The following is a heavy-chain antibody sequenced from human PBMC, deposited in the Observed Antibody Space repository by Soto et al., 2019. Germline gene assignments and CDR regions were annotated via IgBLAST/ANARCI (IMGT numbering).Heavy chain of an antibody. Sequence: AASVKVSCKASGYTFTSHDINWVRQAPGQGPEWMGWMNPNSGNSGYVHQFQGRVTMTRYTSISTAYMELTSLTSEDTAMYYCATSLRAGAYDIWGQGTVVTVSS. CDR3: ATSLRAGAYDI. CDR1: GYTFTSHD. V-gene: IGHV1-8*01. CDR2: MNPNSGNS. D-gene: IGHD4-17*01. J-gene: IGHJ3*02.